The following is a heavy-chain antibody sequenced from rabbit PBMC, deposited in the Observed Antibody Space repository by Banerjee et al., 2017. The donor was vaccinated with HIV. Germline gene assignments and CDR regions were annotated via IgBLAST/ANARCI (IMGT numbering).Heavy chain of an antibody. V-gene: IGHV1S45*01. CDR3: AGGTTPSSGTINL. CDR2: INTSSGNT. Sequence: QEQLEESGGGLVKPEGSLTLTCKVSGFSFSNKYVMCWGRQAPGKGLEWIACINTSSGNTVYASWAKGRFTISKPPSPTVPLQMTSLTAADTATYFCAGGTTPSSGTINLWGQGTLVTV. D-gene: IGHD1-1*01. CDR1: GFSFSNKYV. J-gene: IGHJ4*01.